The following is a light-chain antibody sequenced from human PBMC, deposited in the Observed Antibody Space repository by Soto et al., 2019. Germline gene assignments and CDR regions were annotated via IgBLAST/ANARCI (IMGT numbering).Light chain of an antibody. CDR3: QQYSIWRT. Sequence: PGERATLSCRASQSVSSYLAWYQQKPGQAPRLLIYGASTRATGIPARFSGSGSGTEFTLTISSLQSEDFAVYYCQQYSIWRTFGQGTKVDIK. V-gene: IGKV3-15*01. CDR1: QSVSSY. CDR2: GAS. J-gene: IGKJ1*01.